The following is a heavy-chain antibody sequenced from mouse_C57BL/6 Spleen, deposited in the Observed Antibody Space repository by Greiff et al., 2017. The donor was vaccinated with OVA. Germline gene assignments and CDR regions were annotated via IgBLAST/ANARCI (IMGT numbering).Heavy chain of an antibody. CDR3: ARDGGWLLYWYFDV. J-gene: IGHJ1*03. D-gene: IGHD2-3*01. CDR1: GYSITSGYY. V-gene: IGHV3-6*01. Sequence: EVQLQQSGPGLVKPSQSLSLTCSVTGYSITSGYYWNWIRQFPGNKLEWMGYISYDGSNNYNPSLKNRISITRDTSKNQFFLKLNSVTTEDTATYYCARDGGWLLYWYFDVWGTGTTVTVSS. CDR2: ISYDGSN.